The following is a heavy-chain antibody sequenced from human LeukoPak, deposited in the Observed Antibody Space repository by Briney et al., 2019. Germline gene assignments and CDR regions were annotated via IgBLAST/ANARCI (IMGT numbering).Heavy chain of an antibody. Sequence: PGGSLRLSCEASGFTFSSYGMHWVRQAPGKGLEWVAIIWYDGSHKYYVDSVKGRFTISRDNSKNTLYLQMNSLRADDTAVYYCARDRIVVIPTYRMDVWGQGTTVTVSS. V-gene: IGHV3-33*01. J-gene: IGHJ6*02. CDR1: GFTFSSYG. D-gene: IGHD2-2*01. CDR2: IWYDGSHK. CDR3: ARDRIVVIPTYRMDV.